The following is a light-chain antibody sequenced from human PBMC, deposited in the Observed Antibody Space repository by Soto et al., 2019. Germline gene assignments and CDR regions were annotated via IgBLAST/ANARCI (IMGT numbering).Light chain of an antibody. CDR3: QQYGSAPWT. J-gene: IGKJ1*01. V-gene: IGKV1-27*01. CDR1: QGLSTN. CDR2: AAS. Sequence: DSQMTQTPAPRSVSLGERGTITCRARQGLSTNLAWYHQNPGKLPRLLIYAASTLPSGVPARFSGSGSGTDFTLTISRLQPEDVAVYYCQQYGSAPWTFGQGTKVEIK.